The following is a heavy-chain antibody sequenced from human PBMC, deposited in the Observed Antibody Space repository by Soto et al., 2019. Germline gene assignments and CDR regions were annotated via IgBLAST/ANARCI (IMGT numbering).Heavy chain of an antibody. V-gene: IGHV3-53*01. D-gene: IGHD1-1*01. CDR3: ASWLQREHAYDV. Sequence: GGSLRLSCAASGLTVSGKKYIAWVRQAPGKGLEWVSGVYDVDGTYYADSVKGRFTISRDTSKTIVFLEMNDLRPDDTAVYYCASWLQREHAYDVWGLGTTVTVSS. CDR1: GLTVSGKKY. J-gene: IGHJ3*01. CDR2: VYDVDGT.